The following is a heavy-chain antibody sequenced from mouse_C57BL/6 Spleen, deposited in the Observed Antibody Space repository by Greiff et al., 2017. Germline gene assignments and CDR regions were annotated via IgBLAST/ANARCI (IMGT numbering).Heavy chain of an antibody. J-gene: IGHJ2*01. CDR3: ARFRYPYYFDY. Sequence: QVQLQQPGAELVMPGASVKLSCKASGYTFTSYWMHWVKQRPGQGLEWIGEIDPSDSYTNYNQQFKGKSTLTVDKSSSTAYMQLSSLTSEDSAVYYCARFRYPYYFDYWGQGTTLTVSS. CDR1: GYTFTSYW. V-gene: IGHV1-69*01. CDR2: IDPSDSYT. D-gene: IGHD1-1*01.